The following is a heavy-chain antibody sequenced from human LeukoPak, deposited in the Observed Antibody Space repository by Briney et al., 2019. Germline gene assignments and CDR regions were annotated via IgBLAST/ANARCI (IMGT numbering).Heavy chain of an antibody. V-gene: IGHV4-59*01. CDR2: IYYSGST. CDR3: VKDNGRWFDP. Sequence: PSETLSLTCTVSGGSISSYYWSWIRQPPGKGLEWIGNIYYSGSTNYNPSLKSRVTISIDPSKNQFSLKLSSVTAADTAIYYCVKDNGRWFDPWGQGTLVIVSS. CDR1: GGSISSYY. D-gene: IGHD1-26*01. J-gene: IGHJ5*02.